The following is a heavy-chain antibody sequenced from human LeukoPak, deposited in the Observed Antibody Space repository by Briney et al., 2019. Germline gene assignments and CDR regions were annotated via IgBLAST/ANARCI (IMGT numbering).Heavy chain of an antibody. CDR1: GGSISSSNW. CDR3: ARDPGPLGWEFDY. V-gene: IGHV4-4*02. D-gene: IGHD1-26*01. Sequence: SETLSLTCAVSGGSISSSNWWSWVRQPPGKGLEWIGEIYHSGSTNYNPSLKSRVTISVDKSKNQFSLKLSSVTAADTAVYYCARDPGPLGWEFDYWGQGTLVTVSS. CDR2: IYHSGST. J-gene: IGHJ4*02.